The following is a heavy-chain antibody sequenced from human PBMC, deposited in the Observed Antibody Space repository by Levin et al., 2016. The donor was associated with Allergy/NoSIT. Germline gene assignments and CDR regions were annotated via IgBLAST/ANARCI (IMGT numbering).Heavy chain of an antibody. CDR3: ARDFLSSSWPNYYYYGMDV. D-gene: IGHD6-13*01. V-gene: IGHV3-48*04. CDR1: GFTFSSYS. Sequence: GGSLRLSCAASGFTFSSYSMNWVRQAPGKGLEWVSYISGRSNTIYYTDSVKGRFTVSRDNAKNSLYLQMNSLRAEDTAVYYCARDFLSSSWPNYYYYGMDVWGQGTTVTVSS. CDR2: ISGRSNTI. J-gene: IGHJ6*02.